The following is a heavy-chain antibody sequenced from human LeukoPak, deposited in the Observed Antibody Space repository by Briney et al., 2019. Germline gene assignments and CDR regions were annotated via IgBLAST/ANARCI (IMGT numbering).Heavy chain of an antibody. CDR3: AREWALPGAYYMDV. D-gene: IGHD1-26*01. J-gene: IGHJ6*03. CDR1: GFTFRTYW. CDR2: ISSDGSST. Sequence: GGSLRLSCAASGFTFRTYWMHWVRQVPGKGLVWVSRISSDGSSTIYADSVKGRFTISRDNANNTLYLQMNRLRGEDTAVYYCAREWALPGAYYMDVWGKGTTVTVSS. V-gene: IGHV3-74*01.